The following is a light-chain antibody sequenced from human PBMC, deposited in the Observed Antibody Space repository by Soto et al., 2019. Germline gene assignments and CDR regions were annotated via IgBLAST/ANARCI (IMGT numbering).Light chain of an antibody. V-gene: IGKV3-15*01. CDR1: QSVSSN. CDR3: QQYNNWPLT. CDR2: GAS. J-gene: IGKJ4*01. Sequence: EVVMTQSPATLSVSLGDRATLSCRASQSVSSNLAWYQQKPSQAPRLLIYGASTRATGIPARFSGSGSGTEFTLTISSLQSEDFAVYSCQQYNNWPLTFGGGTKVEIK.